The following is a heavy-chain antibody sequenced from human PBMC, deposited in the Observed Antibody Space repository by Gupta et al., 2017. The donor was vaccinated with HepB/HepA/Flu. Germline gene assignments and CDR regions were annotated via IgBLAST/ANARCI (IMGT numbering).Heavy chain of an antibody. CDR2: INQSGPT. Sequence: QVQLQQRGAGLLKPSETLSLTCAVSGGSFNDHYWSWIRQSPGKGQEWIGEINQSGPTNYNPSPKSRVTISIDTSKTQFSLKLKSVTAADTAVYYCAKKISSGASNFNWFDPWGQVNQVTVSS. V-gene: IGHV4-34*02. D-gene: IGHD3-22*01. J-gene: IGHJ5*02. CDR1: GGSFNDHY. CDR3: AKKISSGASNFNWFDP.